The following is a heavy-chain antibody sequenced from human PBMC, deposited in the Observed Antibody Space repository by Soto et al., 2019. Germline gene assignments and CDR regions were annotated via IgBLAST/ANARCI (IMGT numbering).Heavy chain of an antibody. CDR3: ARGGYSYGWGAFDI. Sequence: QVQLQQWGAGLLKPSETLSLTCAVYGGSFSGYYWSWIRQPPGKGLEWIGEINQSGSTNYNPSLKSRVTISVDTSKNQFSLKLSSVTAADTAVYYCARGGYSYGWGAFDIWGQGTMVTVSS. J-gene: IGHJ3*02. V-gene: IGHV4-34*01. D-gene: IGHD5-18*01. CDR2: INQSGST. CDR1: GGSFSGYY.